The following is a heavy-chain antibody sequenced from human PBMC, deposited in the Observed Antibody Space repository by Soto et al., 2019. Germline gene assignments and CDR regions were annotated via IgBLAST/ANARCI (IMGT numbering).Heavy chain of an antibody. V-gene: IGHV3-49*04. CDR1: GVTFGDYA. CDR2: IRSKAYGGTT. Sequence: GGSLRLSCTASGVTFGDYAMSWVRQAPGKGLEWVGFIRSKAYGGTTEYAASVKGRFTISRDDSKSIAYLQMNSLKTEDTAVYYCTSRTAMGPLGYYYYGMDVWGQGTTVTVSS. D-gene: IGHD5-18*01. CDR3: TSRTAMGPLGYYYYGMDV. J-gene: IGHJ6*02.